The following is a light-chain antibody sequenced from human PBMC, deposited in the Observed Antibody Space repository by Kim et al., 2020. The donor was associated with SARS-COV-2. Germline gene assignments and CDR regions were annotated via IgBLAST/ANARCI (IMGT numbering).Light chain of an antibody. V-gene: IGKV1-6*01. Sequence: ATQMTQSPSSLSAFVGDKVTITFRASQGIINDLAWYQQVPGKAPKFLIFAASSLQSGVPSRFSGSGSGTDFTLTISSLQPEDFATYYCLQHFTFPPTFVQGTKVYIK. CDR2: AAS. J-gene: IGKJ1*01. CDR3: LQHFTFPPT. CDR1: QGIIND.